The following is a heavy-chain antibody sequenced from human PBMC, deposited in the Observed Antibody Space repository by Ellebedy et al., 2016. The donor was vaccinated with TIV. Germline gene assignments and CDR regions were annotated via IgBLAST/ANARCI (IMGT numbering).Heavy chain of an antibody. D-gene: IGHD3-10*01. CDR3: ARGATMVRVDY. CDR2: IYYSGST. V-gene: IGHV4-39*07. Sequence: SETLSLXXTVSGCSISSSSFYWGWIRQPPGKGLEWIGSIYYSGSTYYNPSLKSRVTISVDTSKNQFSLKLSSVTAADTAVYYCARGATMVRVDYWGQGTLVTVSS. J-gene: IGHJ4*02. CDR1: GCSISSSSFY.